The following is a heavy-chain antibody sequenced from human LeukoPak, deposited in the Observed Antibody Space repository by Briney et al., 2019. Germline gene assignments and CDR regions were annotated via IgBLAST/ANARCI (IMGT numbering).Heavy chain of an antibody. J-gene: IGHJ3*02. CDR3: GVNKYGGSSDAFDI. D-gene: IGHD5-12*01. V-gene: IGHV4-34*01. CDR2: INHSGST. Sequence: PSETLSLTCAVYGGSFSGYYWSWIRQPPGKGLKWIGEINHSGSTNYNPSLKSRVTISVDTSKNQFSLKLSSVTAADTAVYYCGVNKYGGSSDAFDIWGQGTMVTVSS. CDR1: GGSFSGYY.